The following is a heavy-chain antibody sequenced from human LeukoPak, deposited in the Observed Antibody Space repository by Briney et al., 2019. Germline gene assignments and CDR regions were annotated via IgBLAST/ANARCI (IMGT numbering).Heavy chain of an antibody. CDR2: ISGSGGST. V-gene: IGHV3-23*01. CDR3: ARLPRADIYYFDY. CDR1: GFTFSSYA. Sequence: GGSLRLSCAASGFTFSSYAMSWVRQAPGKGLEWVSAISGSGGSTYYADSVKGRFTISRDNSKNTLYLQMNSLRAEDTAVYYCARLPRADIYYFDYWGQGTLVTVSS. J-gene: IGHJ4*02. D-gene: IGHD4-11*01.